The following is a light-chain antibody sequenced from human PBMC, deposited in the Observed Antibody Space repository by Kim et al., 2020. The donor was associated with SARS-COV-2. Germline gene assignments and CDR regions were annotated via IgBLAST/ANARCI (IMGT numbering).Light chain of an antibody. CDR2: LNSDGSH. Sequence: GASVKLTCTLSSGHSSYAIAWHQQQPEKGPRYLMKLNSDGSHSKGDGIPDRFSGSSSGAERYLTISSLQSEDEADYYCQTWGTGGVCGGGTQLTVL. V-gene: IGLV4-69*01. CDR3: QTWGTGGV. CDR1: SGHSSYA. J-gene: IGLJ3*02.